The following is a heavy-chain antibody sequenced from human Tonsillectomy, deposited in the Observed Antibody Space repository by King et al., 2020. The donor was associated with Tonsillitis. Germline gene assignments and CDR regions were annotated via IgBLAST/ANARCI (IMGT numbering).Heavy chain of an antibody. J-gene: IGHJ4*02. Sequence: QLVQSGAEVKKPGASVKVSCKASGYTFSSHYIHWVRQAPGQGLEWMGIINPSGGSTSYAQKFQGRVTMTRDTSTSTVYMELSSLRSEDTAVYYCAGGGSGYYYDLVDYWGQGTLVTVSS. CDR2: INPSGGST. CDR3: AGGGSGYYYDLVDY. CDR1: GYTFSSHY. V-gene: IGHV1-46*01. D-gene: IGHD3-22*01.